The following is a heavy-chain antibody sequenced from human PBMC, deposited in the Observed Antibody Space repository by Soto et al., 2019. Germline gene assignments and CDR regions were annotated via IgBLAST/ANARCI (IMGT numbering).Heavy chain of an antibody. D-gene: IGHD3-10*01. J-gene: IGHJ6*02. V-gene: IGHV3-33*01. CDR3: ATIPTGDLTSMVRGVITPDYYGMDV. Sequence: PGGSLRLSCAASGFTFSSYGMHWFRQAPGKGLEWVAVIWYDGSNKYYADSVKGRFTISRDNSKNTLYLQMNSLRAEDTAVYYCATIPTGDLTSMVRGVITPDYYGMDVWGQGTTVTVSS. CDR2: IWYDGSNK. CDR1: GFTFSSYG.